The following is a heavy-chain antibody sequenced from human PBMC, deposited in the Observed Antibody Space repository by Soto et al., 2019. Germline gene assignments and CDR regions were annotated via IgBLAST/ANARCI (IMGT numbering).Heavy chain of an antibody. V-gene: IGHV1-69*01. CDR3: AIGMGYCSSTSCYSYYYGMDV. CDR1: GGTFSSYA. Sequence: QVQLVQSGAEVKKPGSSVKVSCKASGGTFSSYAISWVRQAPGQGLEWMGGIIPIFGTANYAQKFQGRVTITADESTSTADMELSSLRSEDTAVYYCAIGMGYCSSTSCYSYYYGMDVWCQGTTVTVSS. J-gene: IGHJ6*02. D-gene: IGHD2-2*01. CDR2: IIPIFGTA.